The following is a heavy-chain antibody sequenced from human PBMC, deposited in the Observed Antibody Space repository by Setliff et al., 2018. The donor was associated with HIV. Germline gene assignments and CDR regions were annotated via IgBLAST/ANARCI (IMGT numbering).Heavy chain of an antibody. D-gene: IGHD2-15*01. CDR2: VRHDGDVQ. CDR3: ARDFSWATDS. CDR1: GFTISSYH. V-gene: IGHV3-30*02. Sequence: GGSLRLSCAASGFTISSYHIHWVRQAPGKGLEWVAFVRHDGDVQIYADSVKGRFTASRDNPKNTVSLQLNSLRIEDTAVYYCARDFSWATDSWGQGTPVTVSS. J-gene: IGHJ4*02.